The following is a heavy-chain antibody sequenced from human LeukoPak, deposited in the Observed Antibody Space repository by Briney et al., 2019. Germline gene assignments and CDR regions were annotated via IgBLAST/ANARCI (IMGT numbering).Heavy chain of an antibody. V-gene: IGHV4-4*07. CDR3: ASTDTNGGAFDI. Sequence: SETLSLTCIVSGDSIRSYYWSWIRQPAGKGLEWIGRIYTSGSTNYDPSLQNRVTMSVDTSKNQFSLKLSSVTAADTAVYYCASTDTNGGAFDIWGQGTMVTVSS. J-gene: IGHJ3*02. D-gene: IGHD2-8*01. CDR1: GDSIRSYY. CDR2: IYTSGST.